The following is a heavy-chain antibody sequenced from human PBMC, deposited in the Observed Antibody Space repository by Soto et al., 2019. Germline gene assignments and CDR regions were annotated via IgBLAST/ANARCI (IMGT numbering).Heavy chain of an antibody. CDR1: GGSISSGGYY. CDR3: ARGDYSNYVDY. V-gene: IGHV4-31*03. D-gene: IGHD4-4*01. CDR2: IYYSGST. Sequence: SETVSLTCTVSGGSISSGGYYWSWIRQHPGKGLEWIGYIYYSGSTYYNPSLKSRVTISVDTSKNQFSLKLSSVTAADTAVYYCARGDYSNYVDYWGQGTLVTVSS. J-gene: IGHJ4*02.